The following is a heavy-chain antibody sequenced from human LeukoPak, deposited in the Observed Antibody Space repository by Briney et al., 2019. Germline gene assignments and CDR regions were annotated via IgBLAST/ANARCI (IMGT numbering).Heavy chain of an antibody. J-gene: IGHJ3*02. D-gene: IGHD3-22*01. CDR3: AREEVGYYYDSSGYYGAFDI. CDR2: IYTSGST. V-gene: IGHV4-4*07. Sequence: SETLSLTCTVSGGSISSYYWSWIRQPAGKGLEWIGRIYTSGSTNYNPSLKSRVTMSVDTSKNQFSLKLSSVTAADTAVYYCAREEVGYYYDSSGYYGAFDIWGQGTMVTVSS. CDR1: GGSISSYY.